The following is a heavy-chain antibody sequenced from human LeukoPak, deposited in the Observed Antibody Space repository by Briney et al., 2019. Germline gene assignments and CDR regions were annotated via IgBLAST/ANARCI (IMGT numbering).Heavy chain of an antibody. Sequence: ASVKVSCKASGYTFINHWMHWVRQAPGQGLEWVGLINPTGTATLYAQKFQGRITLTRDMSATTDYMELSSLTSEDTAVYYCAREYCSGGSCHKGGWFDPWGQGTLVTVSS. CDR3: AREYCSGGSCHKGGWFDP. CDR1: GYTFINHW. V-gene: IGHV1-46*01. D-gene: IGHD2-15*01. CDR2: INPTGTAT. J-gene: IGHJ5*02.